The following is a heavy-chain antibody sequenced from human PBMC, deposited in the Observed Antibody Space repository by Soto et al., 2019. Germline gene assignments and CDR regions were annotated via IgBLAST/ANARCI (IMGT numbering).Heavy chain of an antibody. V-gene: IGHV3-30*19. D-gene: IGHD6-19*01. CDR3: ASPREGQWLVFDH. Sequence: SLRLSCVVPGFTFSDFGMHWVRQSPGEGLAWAASISKDGLDRYYSESVKGRFTISRDDSKNTVFLQMNSLKVEDTAAYFCASPREGQWLVFDHWGQRTLVTVSS. J-gene: IGHJ4*02. CDR2: ISKDGLDR. CDR1: GFTFSDFG.